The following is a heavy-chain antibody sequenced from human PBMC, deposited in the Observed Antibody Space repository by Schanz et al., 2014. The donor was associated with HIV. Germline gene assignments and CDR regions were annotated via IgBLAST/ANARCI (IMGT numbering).Heavy chain of an antibody. J-gene: IGHJ4*02. V-gene: IGHV3-23*01. CDR2: ISESGGRT. Sequence: QVLESGGGLVQPGGLLRLSCAASGFNFNNYAMTWVRQAPGKGLEWVSSISESGGRTYYADSVNGRFTISRDNSKNTLYLQMTTLRTEDTAVYYCAKPEYDSSGNSQSHFDYWGQGTLVTVSS. CDR1: GFNFNNYA. D-gene: IGHD3-22*01. CDR3: AKPEYDSSGNSQSHFDY.